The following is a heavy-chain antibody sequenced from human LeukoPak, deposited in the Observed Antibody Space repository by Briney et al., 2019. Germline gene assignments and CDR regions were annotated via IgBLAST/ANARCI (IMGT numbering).Heavy chain of an antibody. D-gene: IGHD3/OR15-3a*01. CDR1: GFTFSSYS. J-gene: IGHJ5*02. CDR3: ARDLMETSPWTTEGFDP. V-gene: IGHV3-48*01. CDR2: ISSSSSTI. Sequence: PGGSLRFSCAASGFTFSSYSMNWVRQAPGKGLEWVSYISSSSSTIYYADSVKGRFTISRDNAKNSLYLQMNSLRAEDTAVYYCARDLMETSPWTTEGFDPWGQGTLVTVSS.